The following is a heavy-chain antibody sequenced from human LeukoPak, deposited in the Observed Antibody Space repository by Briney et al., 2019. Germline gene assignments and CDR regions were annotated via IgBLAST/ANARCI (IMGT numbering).Heavy chain of an antibody. D-gene: IGHD6-13*01. CDR1: GFTFSSYG. V-gene: IGHV3-30*02. Sequence: GGSLRLSCAASGFTFSSYGMHWVRQAPGKGLEWVAVIWYDGSNKYYADSVKGRFTISRDNSKNTLYLQMNSVRAEDTAVYYCAKDRRAAVQDYGMDVWGQGTTVTVSS. CDR3: AKDRRAAVQDYGMDV. J-gene: IGHJ6*02. CDR2: IWYDGSNK.